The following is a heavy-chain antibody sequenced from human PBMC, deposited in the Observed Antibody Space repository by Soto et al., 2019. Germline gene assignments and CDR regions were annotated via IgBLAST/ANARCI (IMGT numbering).Heavy chain of an antibody. CDR3: AKDVTGRGVYHEAFDI. Sequence: EVELVESGGGLVQPGRSLRLSCAASGFTFDDYVMHWVRQAPGKGLEWVSGISWSTATIGYADSVKGRFTISRDNAKNSLYLQMNSLRVEDTALYYCAKDVTGRGVYHEAFDIWGQGTMVTVSS. J-gene: IGHJ3*02. D-gene: IGHD2-8*02. CDR2: ISWSTATI. V-gene: IGHV3-9*01. CDR1: GFTFDDYV.